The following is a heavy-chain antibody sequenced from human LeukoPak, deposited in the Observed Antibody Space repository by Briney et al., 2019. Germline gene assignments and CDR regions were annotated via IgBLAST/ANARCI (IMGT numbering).Heavy chain of an antibody. V-gene: IGHV1-2*06. D-gene: IGHD3-22*01. Sequence: GASVKVSCKASGYTFTDYYMHWVRQAPGQGLEWMGRINPNSGGTNYAQKFQGRVTMTRDTSISTAYMELSRLRSDDTAVYYCARDHQGVAYYYDSSGYSEGFDPWGQGTLVTVSS. CDR1: GYTFTDYY. CDR3: ARDHQGVAYYYDSSGYSEGFDP. CDR2: INPNSGGT. J-gene: IGHJ5*02.